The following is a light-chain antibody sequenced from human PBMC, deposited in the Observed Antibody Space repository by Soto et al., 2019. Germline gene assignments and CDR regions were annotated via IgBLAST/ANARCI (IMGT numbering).Light chain of an antibody. J-gene: IGKJ4*01. V-gene: IGKV3-20*01. CDR1: QSVSSSY. CDR2: GAS. CDR3: QQYGSSPPLT. Sequence: EIVLTQSPATLSLSPGERATLSYRASQSVSSSYLAWYQQKPGQAPRLLIYGASSRATGIPDRFSGSGSGTDFTLTISRLEPEDFAAYYCQQYGSSPPLTFGGGTKVDIK.